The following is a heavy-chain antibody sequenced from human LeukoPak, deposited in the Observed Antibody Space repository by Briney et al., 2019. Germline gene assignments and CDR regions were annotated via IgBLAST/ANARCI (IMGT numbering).Heavy chain of an antibody. CDR2: IYYIGST. CDR1: GGSISSYY. CDR3: ARDYTFDI. J-gene: IGHJ3*02. V-gene: IGHV4-59*01. D-gene: IGHD3-10*01. Sequence: NPSETLSLTCTVSGGSISSYYWSWIRQPPGKGLEWIGYIYYIGSTNYNPSLKSRVTISVDTSKNQFSLKLSSVTAADTAVYYCARDYTFDIWGQGTMVTASS.